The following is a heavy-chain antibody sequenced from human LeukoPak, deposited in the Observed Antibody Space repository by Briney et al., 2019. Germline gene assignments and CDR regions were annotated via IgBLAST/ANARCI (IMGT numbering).Heavy chain of an antibody. V-gene: IGHV4-59*05. Sequence: PSETLSLTCTVSGGSISSYYWSWIRQPPGKGLEWIGSIYYSGSSYYNPSLKSRVTISVDTSKNLFSLKLSSVTAADTAVYYCARLGVTFDIWGQGTMVTVSS. D-gene: IGHD3-3*01. CDR2: IYYSGSS. J-gene: IGHJ3*02. CDR1: GGSISSYY. CDR3: ARLGVTFDI.